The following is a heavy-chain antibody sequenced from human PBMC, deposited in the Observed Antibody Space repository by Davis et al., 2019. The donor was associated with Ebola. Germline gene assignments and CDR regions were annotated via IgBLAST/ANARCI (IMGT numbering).Heavy chain of an antibody. Sequence: AASVKVSCKASGYTFTNYFMHWVRQAPGQGLEWMGIINPRGGSTSYAQKFQGRVTMTRDTSTSTVYMELSSLRSEDTAVYYCARDRNIVVVPAGDFDYWGQGTLVTVSS. J-gene: IGHJ4*02. CDR1: GYTFTNYF. D-gene: IGHD2-2*01. CDR2: INPRGGST. CDR3: ARDRNIVVVPAGDFDY. V-gene: IGHV1-46*01.